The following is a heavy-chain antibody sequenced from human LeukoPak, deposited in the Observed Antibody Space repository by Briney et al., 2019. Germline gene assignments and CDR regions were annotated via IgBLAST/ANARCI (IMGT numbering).Heavy chain of an antibody. V-gene: IGHV3-48*04. CDR3: ARGTAPDWVYYYYMDV. CDR1: GITFSSYA. Sequence: GGSLRLSCAASGITFSSYAMNWVRQAPGKGLEWVSYISSSGSTKYYADSVKGRFTISRDNAKNSLYLQMNSLRAEDTAVYYCARGTAPDWVYYYYMDVWGKGTTVTVSS. D-gene: IGHD1-1*01. J-gene: IGHJ6*03. CDR2: ISSSGSTK.